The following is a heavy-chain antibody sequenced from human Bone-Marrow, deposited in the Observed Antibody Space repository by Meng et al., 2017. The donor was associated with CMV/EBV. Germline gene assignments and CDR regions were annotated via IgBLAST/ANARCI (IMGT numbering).Heavy chain of an antibody. Sequence: GESLKIPCAASGFTFSNYEMNWVRQAPGKGLEWVSYISSRGSTIYYADSVKGRFTISRDNAKNSLYLQMDNLRAEDTSVYYCARDWGRVFEPWGQGTLVTVSS. D-gene: IGHD3-16*01. V-gene: IGHV3-48*03. J-gene: IGHJ5*02. CDR1: GFTFSNYE. CDR2: ISSRGSTI. CDR3: ARDWGRVFEP.